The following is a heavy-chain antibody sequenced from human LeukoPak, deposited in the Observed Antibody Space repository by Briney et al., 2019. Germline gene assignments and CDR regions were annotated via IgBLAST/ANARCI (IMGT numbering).Heavy chain of an antibody. V-gene: IGHV4-59*01. CDR3: ARDRQAPTAYDAFDI. J-gene: IGHJ3*02. Sequence: SETLSLTCTVSGGSISSYYWSWIRQPPGKGLEWIGYIYYSGSTKYNPSLKSRVTISVDTSKNQFSLKLSSVTAADTAVYYCARDRQAPTAYDAFDIWGRGTMVTVSS. D-gene: IGHD4-17*01. CDR1: GGSISSYY. CDR2: IYYSGST.